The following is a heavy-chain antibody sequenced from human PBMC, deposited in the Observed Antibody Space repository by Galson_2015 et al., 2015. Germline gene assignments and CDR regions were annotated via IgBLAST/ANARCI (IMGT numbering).Heavy chain of an antibody. CDR2: ISAYNGNT. J-gene: IGHJ4*02. V-gene: IGHV1-18*01. D-gene: IGHD1-26*01. CDR3: ARGGATDFDD. Sequence: SVKVSCKASGYTFTTYTISWVRQAPGQGLEWMGWISAYNGNTKYAQNLQGRVTMTTDTSTSTAYMELRSLRSDDTAVYYCARGGATDFDDWGPGNPCHRLP. CDR1: GYTFTTYT.